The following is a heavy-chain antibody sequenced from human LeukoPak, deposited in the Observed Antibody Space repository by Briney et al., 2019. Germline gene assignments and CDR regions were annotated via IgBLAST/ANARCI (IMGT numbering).Heavy chain of an antibody. CDR3: ALGGHYYGSGSYYNVAPPPSWYFDY. V-gene: IGHV4-38-2*02. D-gene: IGHD3-10*01. Sequence: SETLSLTCTVSGYSISSGYYWGWIRQPPGKGLEWIGSIYHSGSTYYNPSLKSRVTISVDTSKNQLSLKLSSVTAADTAVYYCALGGHYYGSGSYYNVAPPPSWYFDYWGQGTLVTVSS. CDR1: GYSISSGYY. J-gene: IGHJ4*02. CDR2: IYHSGST.